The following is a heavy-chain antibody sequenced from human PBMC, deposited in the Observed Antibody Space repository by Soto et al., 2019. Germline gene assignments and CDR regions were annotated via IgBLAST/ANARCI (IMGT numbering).Heavy chain of an antibody. D-gene: IGHD6-13*01. Sequence: EVQLLESGGGLVQPGGSLRLSCAASGFTFSSYAMSWVRQAPGKGLEWVSAISGSGGSTYYADSVKGRFTISRDNSKNTLYLQMNGLRAEDTAVYYCAKIEQQPNWFDPWGQGTLVTVSS. CDR3: AKIEQQPNWFDP. V-gene: IGHV3-23*01. CDR2: ISGSGGST. J-gene: IGHJ5*02. CDR1: GFTFSSYA.